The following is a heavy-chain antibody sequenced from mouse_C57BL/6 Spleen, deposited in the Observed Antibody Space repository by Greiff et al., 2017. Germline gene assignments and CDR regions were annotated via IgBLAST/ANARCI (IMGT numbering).Heavy chain of an antibody. CDR2: IRNKANGYTT. V-gene: IGHV7-3*01. CDR3: ARFSYAMDY. Sequence: EVQLVESGGGLVQPGGSLSLSCAASGFTFTDYYMSWVRQPPGKALEWLGFIRNKANGYTTDYSAPVKGRFTISRDNSQSILYLQMNALRTEDNATYYCARFSYAMDYWGQGTSVTVSS. D-gene: IGHD6-2*01. CDR1: GFTFTDYY. J-gene: IGHJ4*01.